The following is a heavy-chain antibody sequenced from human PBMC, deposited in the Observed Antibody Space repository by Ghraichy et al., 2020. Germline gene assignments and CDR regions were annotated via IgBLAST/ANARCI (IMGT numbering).Heavy chain of an antibody. CDR1: GFTFSSYA. V-gene: IGHV3-23*01. J-gene: IGHJ4*02. D-gene: IGHD6-13*01. CDR2: ISGSGSST. Sequence: GGSLRLSCAASGFTFSSYAMSWVRQAPGKGLEWVSGISGSGSSTYYADSVKGRFTISRDNSKNTLYLQMSSLRAEDTAVYYCVKGSVAAPGSDYWGQGTLVTVSS. CDR3: VKGSVAAPGSDY.